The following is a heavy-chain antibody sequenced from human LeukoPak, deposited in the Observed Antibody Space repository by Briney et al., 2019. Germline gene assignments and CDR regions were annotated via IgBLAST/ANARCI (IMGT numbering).Heavy chain of an antibody. CDR2: MRYDGSNK. CDR1: GFTFSSYG. D-gene: IGHD3-22*01. CDR3: AKDPGLGGYYYDSSGYPS. Sequence: GGSLRLSCAASGFTFSSYGMHWVSQAPGKGLEWVAVMRYDGSNKYYADSVKGRFTISRDNSKNTLYLQMNSLRAEDTAVYYCAKDPGLGGYYYDSSGYPSWGQGTLVTVSS. J-gene: IGHJ4*02. V-gene: IGHV3-30*02.